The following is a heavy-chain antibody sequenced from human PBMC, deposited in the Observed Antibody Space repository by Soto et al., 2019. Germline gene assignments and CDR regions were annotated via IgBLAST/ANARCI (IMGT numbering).Heavy chain of an antibody. CDR2: ISGSGGST. D-gene: IGHD6-6*01. Sequence: EVQLLESGGGLVQPGGSLRLSCAASGFTFSSYAMSWVRQAPGKGLEWVSAISGSGGSTYYADSVKGRFTISRDNSKNKLYLQMNSLRAEDTAVYYCAKDSTAYRSSYDFDYWGKGTLVTVSS. CDR1: GFTFSSYA. J-gene: IGHJ4*02. CDR3: AKDSTAYRSSYDFDY. V-gene: IGHV3-23*01.